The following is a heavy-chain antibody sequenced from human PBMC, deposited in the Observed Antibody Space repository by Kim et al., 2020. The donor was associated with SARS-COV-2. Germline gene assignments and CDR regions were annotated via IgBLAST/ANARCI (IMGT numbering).Heavy chain of an antibody. V-gene: IGHV3-21*01. D-gene: IGHD6-13*01. CDR3: AGSYSSSFSLKYYFDY. J-gene: IGHJ4*02. Sequence: SVKGRFTIPRDNAKNSLYLQMNSLRAEDTAVYYCAGSYSSSFSLKYYFDYWGQGTLVTVSS.